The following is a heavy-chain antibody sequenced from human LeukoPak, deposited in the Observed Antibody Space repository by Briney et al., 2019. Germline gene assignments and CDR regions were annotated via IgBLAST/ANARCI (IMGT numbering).Heavy chain of an antibody. D-gene: IGHD3-10*01. CDR1: GGSISSGTYS. CDR2: VHHNGNL. V-gene: IGHV4-30-2*01. Sequence: SETLSLTCAVSGGSISSGTYSWSWIRQPPGKGLEWIGYVHHNGNLYYNPSLKSRVTISVDRSKNQFSLNLKFVTAADTAVYYCAREGEPYGFDYWGQGALVTVSS. J-gene: IGHJ4*02. CDR3: AREGEPYGFDY.